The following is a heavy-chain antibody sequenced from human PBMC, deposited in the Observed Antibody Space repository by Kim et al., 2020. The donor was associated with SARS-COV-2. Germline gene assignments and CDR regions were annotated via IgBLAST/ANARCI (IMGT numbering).Heavy chain of an antibody. V-gene: IGHV5-51*04. J-gene: IGHJ5*02. CDR1: RYTFTSQW. D-gene: IGHD3-22*01. Sequence: GESLKISCQGSRYTFTSQWVGWVRQMPGKLLEWLGIIYPGDFETKYSPSSQGQVTISADKPASTAFLEWSSLKASDTAMYYCVGLRTSSGAGHVGWLDPWAQGTLVIVSS. CDR3: VGLRTSSGAGHVGWLDP. CDR2: IYPGDFET.